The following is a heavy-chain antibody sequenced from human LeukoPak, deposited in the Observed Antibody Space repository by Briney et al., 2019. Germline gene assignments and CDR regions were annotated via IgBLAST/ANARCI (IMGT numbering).Heavy chain of an antibody. J-gene: IGHJ4*02. V-gene: IGHV4-39*01. D-gene: IGHD2-15*01. CDR2: IYYSGST. CDR1: GASISSSSYY. Sequence: PSETLSLTCNVSGASISSSSYYWGWVRQPPGKGLEWIGTIYYSGSTNYNPSLKSRVTISVDTSKNQFSLKLSSVTAADTAVYYCARLMTRGGRNDYWGQGTLVTVSS. CDR3: ARLMTRGGRNDY.